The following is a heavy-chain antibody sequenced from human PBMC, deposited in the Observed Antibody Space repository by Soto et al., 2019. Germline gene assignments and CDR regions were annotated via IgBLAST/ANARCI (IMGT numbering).Heavy chain of an antibody. CDR1: GFTFSSYG. Sequence: GGSLRLSCAASGFTFSSYGMHWVRQAPGKGLEWVAVISYDGSNKYYADSVKGRFTISRDNSKNTLYLQMNSLRAEDTAVYYCAKDSTAMGTYYMDVWGKGTTVTVSS. CDR2: ISYDGSNK. CDR3: AKDSTAMGTYYMDV. V-gene: IGHV3-30*18. D-gene: IGHD2-2*01. J-gene: IGHJ6*03.